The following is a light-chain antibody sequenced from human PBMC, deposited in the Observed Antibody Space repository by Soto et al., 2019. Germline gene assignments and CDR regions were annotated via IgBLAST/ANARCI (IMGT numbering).Light chain of an antibody. CDR1: QGISNY. J-gene: IGKJ1*01. V-gene: IGKV1-27*01. Sequence: DIQMTQSPSSLSASVGDTVTITCRASQGISNYLAWYQQKPGEVPKLLIYGASTLQSGVPSRFSGSGSGTDFTLTISSLQPEDVATYYCQRYNSAPQTFGQGTKVEIK. CDR3: QRYNSAPQT. CDR2: GAS.